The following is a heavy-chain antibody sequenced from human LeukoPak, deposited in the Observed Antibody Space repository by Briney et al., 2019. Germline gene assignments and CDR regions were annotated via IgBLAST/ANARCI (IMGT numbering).Heavy chain of an antibody. V-gene: IGHV3-30-3*01. J-gene: IGHJ4*02. Sequence: PGRSLRLSCAASGFTFSTYAMHWVRQAPGKGLEWVAVISFDGGNKYYADPVEGRFTISRDNSKNTVYLQMNSLRAEDTTVYYCARVYSSSWSFDYWGQGTLVTVSS. CDR2: ISFDGGNK. CDR1: GFTFSTYA. CDR3: ARVYSSSWSFDY. D-gene: IGHD6-13*01.